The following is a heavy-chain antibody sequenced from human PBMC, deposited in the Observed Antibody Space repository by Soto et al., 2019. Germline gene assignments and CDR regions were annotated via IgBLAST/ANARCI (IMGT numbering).Heavy chain of an antibody. J-gene: IGHJ4*02. V-gene: IGHV1-18*01. CDR2: ISGYNGNT. Sequence: QVQLVQSGAEVKKPGASVKVSCKASGNTFVKYSISWVRQAPGQGLEWMGWISGYNGNTNYAQKFRGRVTMTTDTSTSTVYMELRSLTSDDTAMYYCGRDGDQCDQRYLDYWGQGTLVTVYS. CDR1: GNTFVKYS. CDR3: GRDGDQCDQRYLDY. D-gene: IGHD7-27*01.